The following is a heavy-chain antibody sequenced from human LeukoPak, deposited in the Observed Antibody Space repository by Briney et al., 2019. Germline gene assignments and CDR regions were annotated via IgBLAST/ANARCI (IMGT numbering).Heavy chain of an antibody. CDR2: IRYDGSNK. D-gene: IGHD6-13*01. CDR3: AKDHQLAAATDY. J-gene: IGHJ4*02. V-gene: IGHV3-30*02. Sequence: GGSLRLSCAASGFTFSGYGMHWVRQAPGKGPEWVAFIRYDGSNKYYADSVKGRFTISRDNSKNTLYLQMNSLRAEDTAVYYCAKDHQLAAATDYWGQGTLVTVSS. CDR1: GFTFSGYG.